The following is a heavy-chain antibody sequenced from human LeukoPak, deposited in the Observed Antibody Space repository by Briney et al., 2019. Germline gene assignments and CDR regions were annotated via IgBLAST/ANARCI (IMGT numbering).Heavy chain of an antibody. D-gene: IGHD3-3*01. CDR2: INPNSGGT. J-gene: IGHJ5*02. V-gene: IGHV1-2*02. CDR1: GYTFTVYY. CDR3: ARGSGYDFWSGYYPFDP. Sequence: ASVKVSCKASGYTFTVYYMHWVRQAPGQGLEWMGWINPNSGGTNYAQKFQGRVTMTRDTSISTAYMELSRLRSDDTAVYYCARGSGYDFWSGYYPFDPWGQGTLVTVSS.